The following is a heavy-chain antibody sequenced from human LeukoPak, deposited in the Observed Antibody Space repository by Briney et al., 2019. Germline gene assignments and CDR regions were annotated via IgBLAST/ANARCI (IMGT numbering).Heavy chain of an antibody. CDR1: GFTFSSYG. J-gene: IGHJ4*02. Sequence: PGRSLRLSCAASGFTFSSYGMHWVRQAPGKGLEWVAVIWYDGSNKYYADSVKGRFTISRDNSKNTLYLQMNSLRAEDTAVYYCARVDSDEVPAVQGPVGYWGQGTLVTVSS. CDR2: IWYDGSNK. D-gene: IGHD2-2*01. V-gene: IGHV3-33*01. CDR3: ARVDSDEVPAVQGPVGY.